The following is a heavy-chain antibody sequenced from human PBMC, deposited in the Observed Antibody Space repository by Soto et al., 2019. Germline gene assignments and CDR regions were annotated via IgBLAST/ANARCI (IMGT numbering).Heavy chain of an antibody. CDR3: ARDLGYYDGSNSDY. D-gene: IGHD3-22*01. CDR1: GFTFSKYN. Sequence: GGSLRLSCAASGFTFSKYNMNWVRQAPGKGLECVSHISSGSSIIYYADSVKGRFTISRDNAKNSLYLQMNSLRDEDTAVYYCARDLGYYDGSNSDYWGQGTLVTVSS. CDR2: ISSGSSII. V-gene: IGHV3-48*02. J-gene: IGHJ4*02.